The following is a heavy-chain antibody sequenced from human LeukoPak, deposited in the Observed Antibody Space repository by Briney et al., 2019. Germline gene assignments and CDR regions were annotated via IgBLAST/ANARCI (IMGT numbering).Heavy chain of an antibody. CDR2: ISDSGGRT. CDR1: GFTFSSYA. V-gene: IGHV3-23*01. J-gene: IGHJ4*02. Sequence: PGGSLRLSCAASGFTFSSYAMSWVRQAPGKGLEWVSAISDSGGRTYYADSVKGRFTISRVNSKNTVYLQMNSLRAEDTAVYYCAKEEHYASGSYSCFDYWGQGTLVTVSS. CDR3: AKEEHYASGSYSCFDY. D-gene: IGHD3-10*01.